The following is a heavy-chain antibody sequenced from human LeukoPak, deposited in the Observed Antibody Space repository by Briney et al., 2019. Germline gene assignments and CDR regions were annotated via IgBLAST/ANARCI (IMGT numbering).Heavy chain of an antibody. Sequence: ASVKVSCKASGYTFTSYAMNWVRQAPGQGLEWMGWINTNTGNPTYAQGFTGRFVFSLDTSVSTAYLQISSLKAEDTAVYYCARENVVAAAQRGAWFDPWGQGTLVTVSS. D-gene: IGHD6-13*01. CDR1: GYTFTSYA. CDR2: INTNTGNP. J-gene: IGHJ5*02. V-gene: IGHV7-4-1*02. CDR3: ARENVVAAAQRGAWFDP.